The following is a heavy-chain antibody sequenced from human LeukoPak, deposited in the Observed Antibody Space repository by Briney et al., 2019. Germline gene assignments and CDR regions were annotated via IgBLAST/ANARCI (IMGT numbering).Heavy chain of an antibody. D-gene: IGHD4-17*01. CDR2: IKQDGSEK. J-gene: IGHJ4*02. V-gene: IGHV3-7*01. Sequence: GGPLRLSCAASGFTFSSYWMSWVRQAPGKGLEWVANIKQDGSEKYYVDSVKGRFTISRDNAKNSLYLQMNSLRAEDTAVYYCARVDYGGITADWYYWGQGTLVTVSS. CDR1: GFTFSSYW. CDR3: ARVDYGGITADWYY.